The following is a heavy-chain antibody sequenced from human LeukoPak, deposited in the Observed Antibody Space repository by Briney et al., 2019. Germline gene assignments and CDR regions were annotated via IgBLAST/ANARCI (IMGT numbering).Heavy chain of an antibody. Sequence: GGSLRLSCAASGFTFSSYSMNWVRQAPGKGLEWVSYISSSSNTIYYADSVKGRFTISRDNSKNTLYLQMNSLRAEDTAVYYCAKVSLFGYSSSWKYFDYWGQGTLVTVSS. J-gene: IGHJ4*02. CDR2: ISSSSNTI. CDR1: GFTFSSYS. V-gene: IGHV3-48*01. CDR3: AKVSLFGYSSSWKYFDY. D-gene: IGHD6-13*01.